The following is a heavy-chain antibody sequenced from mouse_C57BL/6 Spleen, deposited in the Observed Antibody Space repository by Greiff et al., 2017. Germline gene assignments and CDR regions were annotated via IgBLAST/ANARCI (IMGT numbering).Heavy chain of an antibody. CDR2: ISSGGDYI. J-gene: IGHJ3*01. CDR1: GFTFSSYA. V-gene: IGHV5-9-1*02. D-gene: IGHD2-3*01. CDR3: TRDRGYYVPFAY. Sequence: EVKVVESGEGLVKPGGSLKLSCAASGFTFSSYAMSWVRQTPEKRLEWVAYISSGGDYIYYADTVKGRFTISRDNARNTLYLQMSSLKSEDTAMYYCTRDRGYYVPFAYWGQGTLVTVSA.